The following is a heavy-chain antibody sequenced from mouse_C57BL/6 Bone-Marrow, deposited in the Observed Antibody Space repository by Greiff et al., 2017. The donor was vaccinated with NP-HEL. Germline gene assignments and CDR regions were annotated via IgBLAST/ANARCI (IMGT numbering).Heavy chain of an antibody. V-gene: IGHV1-59*01. J-gene: IGHJ3*01. CDR1: GYTFTSYW. CDR3: ASLRLPFAY. CDR2: IDPSDSYT. Sequence: QVHVKQPGAELVRPGTSVKLSCKASGYTFTSYWMHWVKQRPGQGLEWIGVIDPSDSYTNYNQKFKGKATLTVDTSSSTAYMQLSSLTSEDSAVYYCASLRLPFAYWGQGTLVTVSA. D-gene: IGHD3-2*02.